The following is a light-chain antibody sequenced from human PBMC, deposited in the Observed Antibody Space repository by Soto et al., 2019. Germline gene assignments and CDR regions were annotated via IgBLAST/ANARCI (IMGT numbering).Light chain of an antibody. Sequence: EVVVTQSPATLSVSPGEGATLSCRASQSISSNLAWYQQKPGQAPRLLIYGASTRATGIPARFSGSGSGTAFTLTISSLQSEDFAVYYCHQYNNWPPWTFGQGTKV. CDR3: HQYNNWPPWT. CDR1: QSISSN. V-gene: IGKV3-15*01. CDR2: GAS. J-gene: IGKJ1*01.